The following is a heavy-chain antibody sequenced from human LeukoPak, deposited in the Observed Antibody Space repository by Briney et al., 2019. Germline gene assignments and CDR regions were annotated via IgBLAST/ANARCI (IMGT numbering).Heavy chain of an antibody. CDR3: ARGGELLNY. J-gene: IGHJ4*02. Sequence: PSQTLSLTCTVSGGSVSSGDYYWTWIRQPAGKGLEWIGRIYTSGSTSYSPSLKSRVTISLDTPKNQFSLRLSSVTAADTAVYYCARGGELLNYLGQGTLVTVSS. V-gene: IGHV4-61*02. CDR1: GGSVSSGDYY. CDR2: IYTSGST. D-gene: IGHD1-7*01.